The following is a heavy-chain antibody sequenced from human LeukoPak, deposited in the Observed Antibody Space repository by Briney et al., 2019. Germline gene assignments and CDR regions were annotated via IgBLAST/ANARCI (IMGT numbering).Heavy chain of an antibody. CDR3: AKAYLRWLQFGAFDI. Sequence: GRSLRLSCATSGFTFSSYGMHWVRQAPGKGLEWVAVIWYDGSNKYYADSVKGRFTISRDNSKNTLYLQMNSLRAEDTAVYYCAKAYLRWLQFGAFDIWGQGTLVTVSS. V-gene: IGHV3-33*06. CDR2: IWYDGSNK. J-gene: IGHJ3*02. CDR1: GFTFSSYG. D-gene: IGHD5-24*01.